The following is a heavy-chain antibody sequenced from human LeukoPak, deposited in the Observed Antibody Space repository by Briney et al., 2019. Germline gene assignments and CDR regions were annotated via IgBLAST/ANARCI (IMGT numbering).Heavy chain of an antibody. D-gene: IGHD2-15*01. V-gene: IGHV3-23*01. J-gene: IGHJ4*02. CDR2: ISGSGGGT. CDR1: GFTFSNYA. Sequence: PGGSLRLSCAASGFTFSNYAMSWVRQAPGKGLEWVSSISGSGGGTYYADSVKGRFTISGDNSKNTLYLQMNSLRADDTAVYYCAKVGCSGGTCYCYFDYWGQGTLVTVSS. CDR3: AKVGCSGGTCYCYFDY.